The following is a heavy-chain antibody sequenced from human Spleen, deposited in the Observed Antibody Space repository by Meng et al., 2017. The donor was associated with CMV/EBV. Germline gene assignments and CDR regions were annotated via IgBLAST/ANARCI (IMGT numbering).Heavy chain of an antibody. D-gene: IGHD5-24*01. CDR1: GYTFTSYD. CDR2: ISTYNENK. V-gene: IGHV1-18*01. J-gene: IGHJ4*02. Sequence: ASVKVSCKASGYTFTSYDINWVRQAPGQGLEWLGWISTYNENKYSAQSFQGRVTMTTDTSTSTAYMELRSLRSDDTAVYYCAREARDGSFDYWGQGTLVTVSS. CDR3: AREARDGSFDY.